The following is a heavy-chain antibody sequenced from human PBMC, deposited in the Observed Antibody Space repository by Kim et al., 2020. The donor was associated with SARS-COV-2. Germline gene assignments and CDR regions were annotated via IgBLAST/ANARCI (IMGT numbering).Heavy chain of an antibody. D-gene: IGHD3-22*01. CDR2: IYPGDSDT. Sequence: GESLKISCKGSGYSFTSYWIGWVRQMPGKGLEWMGIIYPGDSDTRYSPSFQGQVTISDDKSISTAYLQWSSLKASVTAMYYCARHAQYYDSNQLGFDYWGQGTLVTVSS. J-gene: IGHJ4*02. CDR1: GYSFTSYW. V-gene: IGHV5-51*01. CDR3: ARHAQYYDSNQLGFDY.